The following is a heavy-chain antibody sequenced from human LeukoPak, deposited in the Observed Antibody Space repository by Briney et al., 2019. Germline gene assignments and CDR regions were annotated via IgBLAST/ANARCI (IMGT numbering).Heavy chain of an antibody. CDR3: ASGASAFDY. V-gene: IGHV1-2*02. CDR2: INPNSGGT. D-gene: IGHD3-16*01. Sequence: ASVKVSCKASSYTFTDYYMHWVRQAPGQGLEWMGWINPNSGGTNYAQIFQGRVTMTRDTSIRTAYMELGSLRSDDTAMYYCASGASAFDYWGQGTLVTVSS. J-gene: IGHJ4*02. CDR1: SYTFTDYY.